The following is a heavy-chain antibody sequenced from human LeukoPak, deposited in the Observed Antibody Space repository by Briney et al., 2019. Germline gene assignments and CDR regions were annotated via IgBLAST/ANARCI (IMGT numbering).Heavy chain of an antibody. CDR2: TYYRSKWYN. Sequence: SQTLSLTCAITGDSVTSKSATWNWVRQSPSRGLEWLGRTYYRSKWYNDYAVSVKSRITINPDTSKNHFSLRLNSVTPEDTAVYYCARVRGFEELYFDYWGQGTLVTVSS. CDR3: ARVRGFEELYFDY. D-gene: IGHD3-10*01. J-gene: IGHJ4*02. V-gene: IGHV6-1*01. CDR1: GDSVTSKSAT.